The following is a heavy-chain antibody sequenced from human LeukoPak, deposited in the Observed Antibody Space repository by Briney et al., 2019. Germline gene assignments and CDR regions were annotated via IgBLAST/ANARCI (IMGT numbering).Heavy chain of an antibody. CDR3: ARGSGSLADYYDSSGYYSVSDAFDI. CDR1: GGSFSGYY. V-gene: IGHV4-34*01. J-gene: IGHJ3*02. Sequence: NPSETLSLTCAVYGGSFSGYYWSWIRQPPGKGLEWIGEINHSGSTNYNPSLKSRVTISVDTSKNQFSLKLSSVTAADTAVYCCARGSGSLADYYDSSGYYSVSDAFDIWGQGTMVTVSS. D-gene: IGHD3-22*01. CDR2: INHSGST.